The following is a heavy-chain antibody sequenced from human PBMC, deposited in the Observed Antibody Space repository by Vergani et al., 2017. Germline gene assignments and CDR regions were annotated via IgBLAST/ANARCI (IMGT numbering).Heavy chain of an antibody. CDR1: GGTFSSYA. D-gene: IGHD3-10*01. Sequence: QVQLVQSGAEVKKPGSSVKVSCKASGGTFSSYAISWVRQAPGQGLEWMGGIIPIFGTANYAQKFQGRVTITADESTSTAYMELSSLRSEDTAVYYCASHQGRGSGSYYAPFDYWGQGTLVTVSS. J-gene: IGHJ4*02. CDR2: IIPIFGTA. V-gene: IGHV1-69*12. CDR3: ASHQGRGSGSYYAPFDY.